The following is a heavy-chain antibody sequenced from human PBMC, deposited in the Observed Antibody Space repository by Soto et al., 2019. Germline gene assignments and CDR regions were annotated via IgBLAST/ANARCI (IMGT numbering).Heavy chain of an antibody. J-gene: IGHJ6*02. V-gene: IGHV4-30-2*01. CDR1: GGSISSGGYS. CDR2: IYHSGNT. CDR3: ARVPDA. Sequence: QLQLQESGSGLVKPSQTLSLTCAVSGGSISSGGYSWSWVRQPPGKGLEWIGYIYHSGNTYYNPSLKSRVTISADRSKNDLSLKLTSVTDAATAVYYSARVPDAWGQGTTVTVSS.